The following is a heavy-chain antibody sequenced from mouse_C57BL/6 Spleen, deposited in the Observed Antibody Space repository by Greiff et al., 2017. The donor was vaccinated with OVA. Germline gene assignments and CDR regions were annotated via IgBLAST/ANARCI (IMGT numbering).Heavy chain of an antibody. J-gene: IGHJ3*01. CDR1: GFNIKDYY. V-gene: IGHV14-2*01. CDR2: IDPEDGET. Sequence: VPLQQSGAELVKPGASVQLSCTASGFNIKDYYMHWVKQRTEQGLAWIGRIDPEDGETKYAPKFQGKATITADTSSNTAYLQLSSLTSEDTAVYYCARSMVTTSWFAYWGQGTLVTVSA. CDR3: ARSMVTTSWFAY. D-gene: IGHD2-2*01.